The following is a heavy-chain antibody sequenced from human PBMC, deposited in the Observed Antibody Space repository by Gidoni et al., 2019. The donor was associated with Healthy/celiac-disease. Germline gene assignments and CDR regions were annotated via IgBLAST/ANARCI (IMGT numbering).Heavy chain of an antibody. V-gene: IGHV3-9*01. CDR3: AKGVSSSWYTYFDY. D-gene: IGHD6-13*01. J-gene: IGHJ4*02. Sequence: EVQLVESGGGLVQPGRFLRLSCADSGFTYDAYAIHWVRQAPGKGRVWVSGISWNSVSIGYAYSVKGRFTISRDNAKNSLYLQMNSLRAEDTALYYCAKGVSSSWYTYFDYWGQGTLVTVSS. CDR2: ISWNSVSI. CDR1: GFTYDAYA.